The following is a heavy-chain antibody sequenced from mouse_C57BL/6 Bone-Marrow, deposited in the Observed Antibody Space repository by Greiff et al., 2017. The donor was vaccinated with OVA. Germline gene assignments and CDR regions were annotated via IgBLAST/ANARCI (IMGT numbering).Heavy chain of an antibody. D-gene: IGHD2-4*01. CDR1: GYTFTSYW. CDR2: IYPGSGST. CDR3: ARGPIYYDYVFDY. J-gene: IGHJ2*01. Sequence: QVQLKQPGAELVKPGASVKMSCKASGYTFTSYWITWVKQRPGQGLEWIGDIYPGSGSTNYNEKFKSKATLTVDTSSSTAYMQLSSLTSEDSAVYYCARGPIYYDYVFDYWGQGTTLTVSS. V-gene: IGHV1-55*01.